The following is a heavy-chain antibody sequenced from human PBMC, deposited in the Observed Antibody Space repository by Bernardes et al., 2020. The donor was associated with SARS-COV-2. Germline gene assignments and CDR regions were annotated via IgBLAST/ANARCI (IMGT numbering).Heavy chain of an antibody. CDR3: ARDEVPTYYYDSSGGSCYPDYGDYFDY. Sequence: ASVKVSCKASGYTFTSYYMHWVRQAPGQGLEWMGIINPSGGSTSYAQKFQGRVTMTRDTSTSTVYMELSSLRSEDTAVYYCARDEVPTYYYDSSGGSCYPDYGDYFDYWGQGTLLTVSS. D-gene: IGHD3-22*01. CDR1: GYTFTSYY. J-gene: IGHJ4*02. CDR2: INPSGGST. V-gene: IGHV1-46*01.